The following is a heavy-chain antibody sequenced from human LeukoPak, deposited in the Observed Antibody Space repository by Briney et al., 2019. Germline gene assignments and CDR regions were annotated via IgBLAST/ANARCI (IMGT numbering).Heavy chain of an antibody. Sequence: SETLSLTCAVNGGSFSGYYWSWIRQPPGKGLEWIGEINHSGSTNCNPSLKSRVTISVDTSKNQFSLKLSSVTAADTAVYYCARLPQLYVWGSYRYSRYSFDYWGQGTLVTVSS. J-gene: IGHJ4*02. V-gene: IGHV4-34*01. CDR3: ARLPQLYVWGSYRYSRYSFDY. D-gene: IGHD3-16*02. CDR2: INHSGST. CDR1: GGSFSGYY.